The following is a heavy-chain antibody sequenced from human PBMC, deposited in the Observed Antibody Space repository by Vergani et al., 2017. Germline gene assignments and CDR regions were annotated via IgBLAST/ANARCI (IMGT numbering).Heavy chain of an antibody. CDR2: IIPIFGTA. D-gene: IGHD2-2*01. V-gene: IGHV1-69*01. CDR3: AGLDCSSTSCYETTFDY. CDR1: GGTFSSYA. Sequence: QVQLVQSGAEVKKPGSSVKVSCKASGGTFSSYAISWVRQAPGQGLEWMGGIIPIFGTANYAQKFQGRVTITADESTSTAYMELSSLRSEDTAVYYCAGLDCSSTSCYETTFDYWGQGTLVTVSS. J-gene: IGHJ4*02.